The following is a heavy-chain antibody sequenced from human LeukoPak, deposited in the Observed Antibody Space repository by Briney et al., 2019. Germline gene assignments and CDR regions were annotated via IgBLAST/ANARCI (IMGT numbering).Heavy chain of an antibody. V-gene: IGHV3-7*01. J-gene: IGHJ2*01. CDR2: IRQDGSDE. CDR3: AGGQGWHFDL. Sequence: GGSLRLSCAASGIILSSLLMSWFRQAPGKGLEWVADIRQDGSDEHYVASVKGRFTISRDSTSLFLQMNSLRAEDTAIYYCAGGQGWHFDLWGRGTLITVSS. CDR1: GIILSSLL. D-gene: IGHD2-15*01.